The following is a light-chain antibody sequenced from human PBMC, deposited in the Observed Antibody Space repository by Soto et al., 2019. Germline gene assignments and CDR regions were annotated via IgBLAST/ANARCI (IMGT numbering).Light chain of an antibody. V-gene: IGLV3-1*01. CDR3: QAWDDTRGVV. CDR2: LDT. J-gene: IGLJ2*01. CDR1: NFGNGF. Sequence: SYELTQPPSVSVTPGQTASIICSRANFGNGFACWYQQKPGQSPVLVIYLDTKRPSGIPERFSGSNSGSTATLTISGTQTMDEADYYCQAWDDTRGVVFGGGTKLTVL.